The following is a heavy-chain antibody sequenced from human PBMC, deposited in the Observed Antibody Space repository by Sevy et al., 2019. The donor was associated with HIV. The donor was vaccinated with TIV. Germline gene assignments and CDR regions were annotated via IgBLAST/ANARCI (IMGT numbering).Heavy chain of an antibody. CDR2: IRRKAYGGTT. D-gene: IGHD3-10*02. J-gene: IGHJ4*02. CDR3: ARGGSITMLSPWDY. Sequence: GGSLRLSCTASGFMFGDYAMSWVRQAPGKGLEWVGLIRRKAYGGTTQYAGSVRGRFTIVRDDSKSIAYLEMNSLKTADTAVYYCARGGSITMLSPWDYWGQGALVTVSS. V-gene: IGHV3-49*04. CDR1: GFMFGDYA.